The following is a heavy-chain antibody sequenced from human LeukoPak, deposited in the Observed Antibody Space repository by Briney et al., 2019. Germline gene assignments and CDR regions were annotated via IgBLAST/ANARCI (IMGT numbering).Heavy chain of an antibody. CDR2: IYYSGST. J-gene: IGHJ5*02. CDR1: GGSISSSSYY. CDR3: ARDHLMVRGVISWFDP. V-gene: IGHV4-39*07. D-gene: IGHD3-10*01. Sequence: SETLSLTCTVSGGSISSSSYYWGWIRQPPGKGLEWLGSIYYSGSTYYNPSLKSRVTISVDTSKNQFSLKLSSVTAADTAVYYCARDHLMVRGVISWFDPWGQGTLVTVSS.